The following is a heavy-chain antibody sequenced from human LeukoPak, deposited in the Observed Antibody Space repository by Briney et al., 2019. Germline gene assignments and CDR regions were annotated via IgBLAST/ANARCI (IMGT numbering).Heavy chain of an antibody. D-gene: IGHD3-9*01. CDR3: AKSLHLHITISMDV. CDR1: GFTFSSYG. V-gene: IGHV3-30*18. J-gene: IGHJ6*02. Sequence: GGSLRLSCAASGFTFSSYGMHWVRQAPGKGLEWVAVISYDGSNKYYADSVKGRFTISRDNSKNTLYLQMNSLRAEDTAVYYCAKSLHLHITISMDVWGQGTTVTVSS. CDR2: ISYDGSNK.